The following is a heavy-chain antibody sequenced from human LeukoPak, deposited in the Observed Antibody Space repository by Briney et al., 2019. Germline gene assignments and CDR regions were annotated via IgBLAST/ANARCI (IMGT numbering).Heavy chain of an antibody. J-gene: IGHJ4*02. CDR3: ARVDTAMVRYFDY. CDR1: GYTFTGYY. Sequence: ASVKVSCKASGYTFTGYYMHWVRQAPGQGLEWMGWINPNSGGTNYAQKFQGRVTMTRDTSISTAYTELSRLRSDDTAVYYCARVDTAMVRYFDYWGQGTLVTVSS. CDR2: INPNSGGT. D-gene: IGHD5-18*01. V-gene: IGHV1-2*02.